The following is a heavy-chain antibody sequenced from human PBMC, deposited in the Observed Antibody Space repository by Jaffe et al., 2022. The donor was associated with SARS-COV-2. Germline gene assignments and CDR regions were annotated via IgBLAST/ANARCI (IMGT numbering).Heavy chain of an antibody. V-gene: IGHV3-49*04. Sequence: EVQLVESGGGLVQPGRSLRLSCTASGFTFGDYAMSWVRQAPGKGLEWVGFIRSKAYGGTTEYAASVKGRFTISRDDSKSIAYLQMNSLKTEDTAVYYCRGAAAGVYYYYGMDVWGQGTTVTVSS. CDR1: GFTFGDYA. CDR2: IRSKAYGGTT. J-gene: IGHJ6*02. D-gene: IGHD6-13*01. CDR3: RGAAAGVYYYYGMDV.